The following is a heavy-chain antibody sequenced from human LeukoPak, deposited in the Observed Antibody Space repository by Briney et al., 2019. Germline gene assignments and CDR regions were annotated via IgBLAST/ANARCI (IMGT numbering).Heavy chain of an antibody. CDR2: ISSSGSSI. V-gene: IGHV3-48*03. D-gene: IGHD3-3*01. CDR1: GFTFSSYE. J-gene: IGHJ4*02. Sequence: PGGSLRLSCAASGFTFSSYEMNWVRQAPGKGLEWVSYISSSGSSIYYADSVKGRFTISRDSAKNSQYLQMNSLRAEDTAVYYCARATVGFDYWGQGTLVTVSS. CDR3: ARATVGFDY.